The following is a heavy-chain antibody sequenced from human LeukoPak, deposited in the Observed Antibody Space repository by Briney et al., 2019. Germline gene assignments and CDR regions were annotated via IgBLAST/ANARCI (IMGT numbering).Heavy chain of an antibody. J-gene: IGHJ6*03. V-gene: IGHV1-69*13. D-gene: IGHD3-9*01. CDR1: GGTFSSYA. CDR3: ARDYERGIAGPFTYDILTGYRDYYYYMDV. CDR2: IIPIFGTA. Sequence: GASVKVSCKASGGTFSSYAISWVRQAPGQGLEWMGGIIPIFGTANYAQKFQGRVTITADESTSTAYMELSSLRSEDTAVYYCARDYERGIAGPFTYDILTGYRDYYYYMDVWGKGTTVTISS.